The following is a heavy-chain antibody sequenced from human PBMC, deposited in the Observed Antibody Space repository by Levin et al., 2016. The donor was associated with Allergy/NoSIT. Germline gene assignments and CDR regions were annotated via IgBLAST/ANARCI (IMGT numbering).Heavy chain of an antibody. CDR2: IYYSGST. J-gene: IGHJ5*02. V-gene: IGHV4-59*01. D-gene: IGHD3-3*01. CDR3: ARDQRADYDFWSGNWFDP. CDR1: GGSISSYY. Sequence: SETLSLTCTVSGGSISSYYWSWIRQPPGKGLEWIGYIYYSGSTNYNPSLKSRVTISVDTSKNQFSLKLSSVTAADTAVYYCARDQRADYDFWSGNWFDPWGQGTLVTVSS.